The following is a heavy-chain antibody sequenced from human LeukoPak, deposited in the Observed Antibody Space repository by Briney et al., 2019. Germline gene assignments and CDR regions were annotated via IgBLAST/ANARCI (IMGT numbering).Heavy chain of an antibody. V-gene: IGHV3-74*01. CDR1: GFTFNHYG. Sequence: GGSLRLSCAPTGFTFNHYGMHWVRQAPGKGLVWVLGIKTDGISTGYVDSVKGRLTISRDNAKNTLFLQMNSLRAEDTAVYYCARSRFCTSGGCYYDYWGQGVLVTVSS. J-gene: IGHJ4*02. CDR2: IKTDGIST. CDR3: ARSRFCTSGGCYYDY. D-gene: IGHD2-8*02.